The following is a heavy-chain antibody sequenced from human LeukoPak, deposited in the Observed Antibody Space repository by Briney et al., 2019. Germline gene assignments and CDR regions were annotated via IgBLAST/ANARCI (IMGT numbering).Heavy chain of an antibody. V-gene: IGHV1-2*02. Sequence: ASVKVSCKASGYTFTGYYIHWVRQAPGQGLEWMGWINPNSGGTNYAQRFEGRVTMTSDTSISTAYMELSRLRSDDTAVYYCARALLYCSGDTCQIDYWGLGTLVTVSS. D-gene: IGHD2-15*01. CDR1: GYTFTGYY. J-gene: IGHJ4*02. CDR2: INPNSGGT. CDR3: ARALLYCSGDTCQIDY.